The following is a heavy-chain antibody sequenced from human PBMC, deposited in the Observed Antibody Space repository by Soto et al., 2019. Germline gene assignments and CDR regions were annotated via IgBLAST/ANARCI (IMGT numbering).Heavy chain of an antibody. Sequence: QVQLVQSGGGLVKPGGSVRLFCAASGFTFSSSYMSWIRQAPGKGLEWVSYISSSGASMYYADSVKGRFTISRDNANNSLYLQMNGLRAEDTAVYYCARGGFNYANWGQGTLVTVTS. J-gene: IGHJ4*02. D-gene: IGHD5-18*01. CDR2: ISSSGASM. V-gene: IGHV3-11*01. CDR3: ARGGFNYAN. CDR1: GFTFSSSY.